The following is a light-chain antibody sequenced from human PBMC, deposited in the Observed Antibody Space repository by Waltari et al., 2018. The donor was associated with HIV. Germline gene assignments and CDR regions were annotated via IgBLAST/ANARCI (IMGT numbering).Light chain of an antibody. J-gene: IGKJ4*01. Sequence: DIVMTQSPDSLAVSLGERATIQCKSRQNVFYSSNNKNYLSWYQHKPGQPPKLIIYWASSRQSGVPDRFSGSGSGTDFTLTISSLQAEDVAVYFCQQTYTIPPTFGGGTKVEIK. CDR2: WAS. CDR1: QNVFYSSNNKNY. CDR3: QQTYTIPPT. V-gene: IGKV4-1*01.